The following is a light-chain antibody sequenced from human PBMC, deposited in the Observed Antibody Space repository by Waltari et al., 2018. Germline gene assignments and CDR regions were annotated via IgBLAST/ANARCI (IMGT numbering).Light chain of an antibody. J-gene: IGKJ2*01. CDR3: QQRSNWTPHT. V-gene: IGKV3-11*01. CDR1: QSVGSY. Sequence: EIVLTQSPATLSLSPGDTATLSCRASQSVGSYLAWYQQKPGQPPRLLIYDASNRATGGPARVRGSGSETDFTLTISSLEAEDFAVYYCQQRSNWTPHTFGQGARLEIK. CDR2: DAS.